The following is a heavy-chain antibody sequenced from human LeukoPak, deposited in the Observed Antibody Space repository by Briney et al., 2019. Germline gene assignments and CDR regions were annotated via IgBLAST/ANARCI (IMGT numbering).Heavy chain of an antibody. CDR3: VRMRGPERRHCFDY. J-gene: IGHJ4*02. V-gene: IGHV3-23*01. Sequence: GGSLRLSCVVSDFTFAVSWVRQAPGTGLEWISTINGRGDDSFHADSVKGRFTISRDTSKNTLYLHMSSLRAADTAMYFCVRMRGPERRHCFDYWSQGALLIVSS. D-gene: IGHD1-1*01. CDR1: DFTFA. CDR2: INGRGDDS.